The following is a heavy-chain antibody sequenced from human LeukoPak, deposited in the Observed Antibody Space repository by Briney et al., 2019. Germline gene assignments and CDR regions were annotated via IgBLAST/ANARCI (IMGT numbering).Heavy chain of an antibody. CDR2: ISGSGGST. V-gene: IGHV3-23*01. D-gene: IGHD1/OR15-1a*01. CDR3: AKNLGNKPYYYYGMDV. Sequence: GGSLRLSCAASGFTFSSYAMSWVRQAPGKGLEWVSAISGSGGSTYYADSVKGRFTISRDNSKNTLYLQMNSLRAEDTAVYYCAKNLGNKPYYYYGMDVWGKGTTVTVSS. J-gene: IGHJ6*04. CDR1: GFTFSSYA.